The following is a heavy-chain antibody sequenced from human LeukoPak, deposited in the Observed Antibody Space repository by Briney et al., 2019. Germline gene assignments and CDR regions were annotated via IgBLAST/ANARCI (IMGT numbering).Heavy chain of an antibody. V-gene: IGHV3-21*01. J-gene: IGHJ4*02. CDR3: ARGWYGSGSYSY. CDR2: ISSSSSYI. D-gene: IGHD3-10*01. CDR1: GFTFSSYS. Sequence: TGGSLRLSCAASGFTFSSYSMNWVRQAPGKGLEWVSSISSSSSYIYYADSVKGRFTISRDNAKNSLYLQMNSLRAEDTAVYYCARGWYGSGSYSYWGQGTLVTVSS.